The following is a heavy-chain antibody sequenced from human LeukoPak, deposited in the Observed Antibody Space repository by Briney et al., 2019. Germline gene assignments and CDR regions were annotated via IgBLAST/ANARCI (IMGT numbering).Heavy chain of an antibody. Sequence: GGSLRLSCAASGFTVSSNYMSWVRQAPGKGLEWVSVIYSGGSTYYADSVKGRFTISRDNSKNTLYLQMNSLRAEDTAVYYCARDSSGWHHHFDYWGQGTLVTVSS. CDR3: ARDSSGWHHHFDY. J-gene: IGHJ4*02. CDR1: GFTVSSNY. D-gene: IGHD6-19*01. V-gene: IGHV3-66*01. CDR2: IYSGGST.